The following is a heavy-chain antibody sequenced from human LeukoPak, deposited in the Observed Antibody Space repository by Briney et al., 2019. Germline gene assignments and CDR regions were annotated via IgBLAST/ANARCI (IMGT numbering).Heavy chain of an antibody. CDR3: ARDSYCSGGSCYWGGWFDP. CDR2: IYSGGST. CDR1: GFTVSSNY. V-gene: IGHV3-66*01. Sequence: PGGSLRLSCAASGFTVSSNYMSWVRQAPGKGLEWVSVIYSGGSTYYADSVKGRFTISRDNSKNTLYLQMNSLRAEDTAVYYCARDSYCSGGSCYWGGWFDPWGQGTLVTVSS. D-gene: IGHD2-15*01. J-gene: IGHJ5*02.